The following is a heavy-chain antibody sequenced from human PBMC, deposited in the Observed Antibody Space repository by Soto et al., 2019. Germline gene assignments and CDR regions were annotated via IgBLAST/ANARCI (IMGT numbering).Heavy chain of an antibody. CDR3: ARESGYGGYETYDY. Sequence: ASVKVSCKASGYTFTIHAIHWVRQAPGQRLEWMGWINAGNGNIKYSQKLQGRVTITRDTSASTVYMELSNLISEDTAVYYCARESGYGGYETYDYWGQGTLVTVSS. CDR2: INAGNGNI. CDR1: GYTFTIHA. V-gene: IGHV1-3*01. D-gene: IGHD5-12*01. J-gene: IGHJ4*02.